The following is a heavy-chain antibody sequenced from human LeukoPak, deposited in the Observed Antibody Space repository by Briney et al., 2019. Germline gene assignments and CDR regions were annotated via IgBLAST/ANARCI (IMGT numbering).Heavy chain of an antibody. J-gene: IGHJ6*02. V-gene: IGHV1-18*01. CDR2: ISAHNGDT. CDR3: GRFFGVNNYQYNGVDV. Sequence: GASVKVSCKASGYTFSTYGISWVRQAPGQGLEMMGWISAHNGDTKYSQRLQGRVTMTTDTATSTAYMELRSLRSDDTAVYYCGRFFGVNNYQYNGVDVWGQGTTVTVSS. CDR1: GYTFSTYG. D-gene: IGHD3-3*01.